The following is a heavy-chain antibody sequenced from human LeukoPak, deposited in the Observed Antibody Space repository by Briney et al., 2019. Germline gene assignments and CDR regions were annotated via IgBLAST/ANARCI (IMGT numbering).Heavy chain of an antibody. V-gene: IGHV3-23*01. D-gene: IGHD4-11*01. CDR2: VTGNGSST. Sequence: GASLRLSCAASGFTFSSYAMSWVRQAPGKGLEWVSTVTGNGSSTSYADSVKGRFTNSRDNSKNTLFLQMNSLRAEDTAVYYCAKVRNDFDYWGQGTLVTVSS. J-gene: IGHJ4*02. CDR3: AKVRNDFDY. CDR1: GFTFSSYA.